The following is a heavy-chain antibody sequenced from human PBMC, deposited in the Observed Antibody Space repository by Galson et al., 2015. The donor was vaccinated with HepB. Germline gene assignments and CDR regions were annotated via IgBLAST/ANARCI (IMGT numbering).Heavy chain of an antibody. CDR1: GFTFSTYD. V-gene: IGHV3-13*05. CDR3: ASRSTVTGAFDI. Sequence: LRLSCAASGFTFSTYDMHWVRQTTGKGLEWVSGIGTAGDPYYPGSVKGRFTISRENAKNSLYLQMNSLRAGDTAVYYCASRSTVTGAFDIWGQGTMVTVSS. D-gene: IGHD4-17*01. CDR2: IGTAGDP. J-gene: IGHJ3*02.